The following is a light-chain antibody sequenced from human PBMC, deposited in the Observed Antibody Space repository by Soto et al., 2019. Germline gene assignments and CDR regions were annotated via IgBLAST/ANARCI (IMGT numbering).Light chain of an antibody. CDR2: GAS. CDR3: QQYGYSGTLT. V-gene: IGKV3-20*01. J-gene: IGKJ4*01. Sequence: EIVLTQSPGTLSLSPGERATLSCRASQSVSSSYLAWYQQKPGQAPRLLIYGASSRATGIPDRFSGSGSGTDFTLTISRLEPEDFAVYYCQQYGYSGTLTFGGGTKVEIK. CDR1: QSVSSSY.